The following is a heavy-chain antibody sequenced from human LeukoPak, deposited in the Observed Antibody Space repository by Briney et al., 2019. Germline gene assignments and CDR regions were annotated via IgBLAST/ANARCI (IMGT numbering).Heavy chain of an antibody. Sequence: GASVKVSCKASGYTFTGYYMHWVRQAPGQGLEWMGWINPNSGGTNYAQKFQGWVTISVDTSKNQFSLKLSSVTAADTAVYYCAREGDIAAAGRDWFDPWGQGTLVTVSS. D-gene: IGHD6-13*01. CDR3: AREGDIAAAGRDWFDP. V-gene: IGHV1-2*04. CDR2: INPNSGGT. J-gene: IGHJ5*02. CDR1: GYTFTGYY.